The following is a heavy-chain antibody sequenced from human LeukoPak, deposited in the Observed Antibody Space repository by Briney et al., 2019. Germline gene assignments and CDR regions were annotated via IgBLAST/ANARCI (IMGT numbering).Heavy chain of an antibody. V-gene: IGHV1-46*01. D-gene: IGHD3-22*01. Sequence: ASVKVSCKASGYTFTSYYMHWVRQAPGQGLEWMGIINPSGGSTSYAQKFQGRVTMTRDTSTSTVYMELSSLRSEDTAVYYCARAFLLIYDRSGYYGNNWFDPWGQGTLVTVSS. J-gene: IGHJ5*02. CDR2: INPSGGST. CDR3: ARAFLLIYDRSGYYGNNWFDP. CDR1: GYTFTSYY.